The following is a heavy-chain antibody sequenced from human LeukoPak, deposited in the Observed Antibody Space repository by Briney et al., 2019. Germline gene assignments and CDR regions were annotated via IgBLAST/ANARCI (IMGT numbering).Heavy chain of an antibody. D-gene: IGHD6-19*01. CDR1: GFTFRSYG. V-gene: IGHV3-33*01. J-gene: IGHJ6*02. CDR2: IWYDGSNK. Sequence: GGSLRLSCAASGFTFRSYGMHWVRQAPGKGLEWVAVIWYDGSNKYYADSVKGRFTISRDNSKNTLYLQMNSLRAEDTAVYYCARVNLAVAGTWYYYGMDVWGQGTTVTVSS. CDR3: ARVNLAVAGTWYYYGMDV.